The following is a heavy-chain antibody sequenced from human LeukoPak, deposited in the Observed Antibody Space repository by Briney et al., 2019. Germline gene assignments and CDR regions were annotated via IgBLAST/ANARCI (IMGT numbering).Heavy chain of an antibody. V-gene: IGHV1-2*02. D-gene: IGHD1-26*01. CDR2: INPNSGGT. CDR1: GYTFTGYY. J-gene: IGHJ6*02. CDR3: ARDRIVGATEGSYYYGMDV. Sequence: ASVKVSCKASGYTFTGYYMHWVRQAPGQGLEWMGWINPNSGGTNYAQKFQGRVTMTRDTSISTDYMELSRLRSDDTAVYYCARDRIVGATEGSYYYGMDVWGQGTTVTVSS.